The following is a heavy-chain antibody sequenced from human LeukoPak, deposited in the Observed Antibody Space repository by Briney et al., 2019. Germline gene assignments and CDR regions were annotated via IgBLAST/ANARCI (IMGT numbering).Heavy chain of an antibody. CDR1: GYTFTSYF. J-gene: IGHJ3*01. CDR3: ARDADWQYAFDV. V-gene: IGHV1-46*01. CDR2: INASGGST. D-gene: IGHD3-9*01. Sequence: ASVKVSCKTSGYTFTSYFLHWVRQAPCQGLEWMGIINASGGSTTYAQKFQGRVTMTRDTSTNTVYMELRNLRSEDTAAYFCARDADWQYAFDVWGQGTMVSVSS.